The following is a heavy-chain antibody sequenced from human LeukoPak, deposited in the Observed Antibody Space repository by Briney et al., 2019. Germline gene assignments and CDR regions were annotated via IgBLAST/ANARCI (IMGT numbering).Heavy chain of an antibody. CDR2: SRDRGNSYNT. Sequence: GGSLRLSCAVSGFSFSAHYMDWVRQAPGKGLEWVGRSRDRGNSYNTIYAASVKDRFTVSRDVSKNLLFLQMNSLKIEDTAVYYCTRDPLGSFGFAGWGQGTLVTVSS. D-gene: IGHD1-1*01. V-gene: IGHV3-72*01. CDR1: GFSFSAHY. CDR3: TRDPLGSFGFAG. J-gene: IGHJ4*02.